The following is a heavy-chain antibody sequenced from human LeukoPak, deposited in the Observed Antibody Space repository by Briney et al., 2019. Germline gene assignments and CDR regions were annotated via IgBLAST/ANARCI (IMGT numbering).Heavy chain of an antibody. J-gene: IGHJ4*02. CDR2: IRYDGSNK. CDR3: AKDQYYYDSSGYYLYPDY. V-gene: IGHV3-30*02. Sequence: GGTLRLSCAASGFTFSIYGMSWVRQAPGKGLEWVAFIRYDGSNKYYADSVKGRFTISRDNSKNTLYLQMNSLRAEDTAVYYCAKDQYYYDSSGYYLYPDYWGQGTLVTVSS. D-gene: IGHD3-22*01. CDR1: GFTFSIYG.